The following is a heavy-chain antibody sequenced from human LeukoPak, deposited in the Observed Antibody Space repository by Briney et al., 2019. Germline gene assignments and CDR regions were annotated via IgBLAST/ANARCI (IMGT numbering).Heavy chain of an antibody. J-gene: IGHJ3*01. V-gene: IGHV4-59*08. D-gene: IGHD3-16*01. CDR2: IYNSGST. Sequence: SETLSLTCTVSGGSISSHYWSWVRQPPGKGLEWIGYIYNSGSTNYNPSLKSRVTISLDTSKNQFSLHLTSVTAADTAVYFCARDDYGVFDAFDVWGQGTVVTVSS. CDR3: ARDDYGVFDAFDV. CDR1: GGSISSHY.